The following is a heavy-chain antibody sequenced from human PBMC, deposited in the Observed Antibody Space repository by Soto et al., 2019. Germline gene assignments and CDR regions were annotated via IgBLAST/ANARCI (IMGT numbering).Heavy chain of an antibody. D-gene: IGHD1-1*01. CDR1: GYTFTGYF. Sequence: ASVKVSCKASGYTFTGYFIHWVRQAPGQGLEWVGYINPNSGATKYAPRFQGRVTMTSDTSIRTAYMDLSNLRSDDTAVYYCAGGGGTFPAPRPWGRGPRVPVSS. J-gene: IGHJ5*02. CDR3: AGGGGTFPAPRP. CDR2: INPNSGAT. V-gene: IGHV1-2*02.